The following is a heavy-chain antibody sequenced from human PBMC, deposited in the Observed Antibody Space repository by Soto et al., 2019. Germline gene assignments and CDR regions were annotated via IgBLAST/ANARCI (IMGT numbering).Heavy chain of an antibody. D-gene: IGHD2-15*01. V-gene: IGHV1-69*12. J-gene: IGHJ6*02. CDR2: IIPIFGTA. CDR3: ARDVGLAQSIDYYYYGMDV. Sequence: QVQLVQSGAEVKKPGSSVKVSCKASGGTFSSYAISWVRQAPGQGLEWMGGIIPIFGTANYAQKFQGRVTITADEPTSTAYMELSSLRSEDTAVYYCARDVGLAQSIDYYYYGMDVWGQGTTVTVSS. CDR1: GGTFSSYA.